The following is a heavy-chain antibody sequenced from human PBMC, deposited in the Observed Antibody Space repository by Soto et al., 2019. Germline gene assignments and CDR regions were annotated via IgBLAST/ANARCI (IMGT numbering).Heavy chain of an antibody. V-gene: IGHV1-8*01. J-gene: IGHJ4*02. Sequence: QVQLVQPGAEVKKPGASVKVSCKASGYTFTSYDINWVRQATGQGLEWMGWMNPNSGNTGYAQKFQGRVTMTRNTSINTAYMELSSLRSEDTAVYYCARGLSAHYDYIWGSYRASDYWGQGTLVTVSS. CDR3: ARGLSAHYDYIWGSYRASDY. CDR2: MNPNSGNT. D-gene: IGHD3-16*02. CDR1: GYTFTSYD.